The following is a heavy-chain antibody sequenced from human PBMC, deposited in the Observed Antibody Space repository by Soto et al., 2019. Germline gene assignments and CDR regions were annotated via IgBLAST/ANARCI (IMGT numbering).Heavy chain of an antibody. CDR1: GYTFIRYG. D-gene: IGHD3-10*01. J-gene: IGHJ6*02. CDR3: ARGGQFYGSGSYPHLYGMDV. CDR2: ISPYNDYT. Sequence: ASVKVSCKASGYTFIRYGITWVRQAPGQGLEWMGWISPYNDYTIYAQKLQGRVTMTTDTSTRTVYLDLRSLKSDDTAVYYCARGGQFYGSGSYPHLYGMDVWGQGTTVTVSS. V-gene: IGHV1-18*01.